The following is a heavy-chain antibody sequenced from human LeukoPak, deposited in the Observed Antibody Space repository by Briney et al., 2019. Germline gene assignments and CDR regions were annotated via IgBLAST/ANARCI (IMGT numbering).Heavy chain of an antibody. CDR2: IYYNGST. CDR1: GGSISSRSYY. V-gene: IGHV4-39*01. CDR3: ARYSYGGEDWFDP. D-gene: IGHD5-18*01. J-gene: IGHJ5*02. Sequence: PSETLSLTCTVSGGSISSRSYYWGWIRQPPGTGLEWIGSIYYNGSTYYNPSLKSRVTISVDTSKNQFSLNLNSVTAADTAVYYCARYSYGGEDWFDPWGQGTLVTVSS.